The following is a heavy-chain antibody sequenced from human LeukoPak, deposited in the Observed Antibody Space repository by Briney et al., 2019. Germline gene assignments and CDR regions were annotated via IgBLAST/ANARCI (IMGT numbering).Heavy chain of an antibody. V-gene: IGHV1-2*06. CDR2: INPNSGGT. CDR3: ARGLLTGYYRDGGVDV. Sequence: ASVKVSCKASGYTFTGYYMHWVRQAPGQGLEWMGRINPNSGGTNYAQKFQGRVTMTRDTSISTAYMELSRLRSDDTAVYYCARGLLTGYYRDGGVDVWGQGTTVTVSS. J-gene: IGHJ6*02. CDR1: GYTFTGYY. D-gene: IGHD3-9*01.